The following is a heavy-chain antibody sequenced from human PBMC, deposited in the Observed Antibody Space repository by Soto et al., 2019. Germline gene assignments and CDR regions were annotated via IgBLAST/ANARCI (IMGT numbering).Heavy chain of an antibody. D-gene: IGHD2-8*01. Sequence: PSETLSLTCAVYGGSFSGYYWSWIRQPPGKGLEWIGEINHSGSTNYNPSLKSRVTISVDTSKNQFSLKLSSVTAADTAVYYCARLIPIIVLMVYAPQAGFDPWGQGTLVPVSS. J-gene: IGHJ5*02. CDR2: INHSGST. V-gene: IGHV4-34*01. CDR1: GGSFSGYY. CDR3: ARLIPIIVLMVYAPQAGFDP.